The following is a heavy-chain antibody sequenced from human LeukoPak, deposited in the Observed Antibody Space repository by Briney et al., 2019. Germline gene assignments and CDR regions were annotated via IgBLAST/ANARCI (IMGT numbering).Heavy chain of an antibody. Sequence: ASVTVSCKASGYTFIDYYMHWVRQAPGQGLEWMGWINPNSGVTKYAQNFQGRVTLTRDASINSAYMELSSLTSDDTAVYYCARGYPFLNLWGQGARVTVSS. CDR2: INPNSGVT. CDR3: ARGYPFLNL. CDR1: GYTFIDYY. J-gene: IGHJ4*02. V-gene: IGHV1-2*02. D-gene: IGHD2/OR15-2a*01.